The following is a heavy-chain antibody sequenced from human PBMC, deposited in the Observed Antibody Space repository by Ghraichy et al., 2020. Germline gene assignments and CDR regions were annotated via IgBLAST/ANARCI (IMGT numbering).Heavy chain of an antibody. CDR2: ISSSSSHI. J-gene: IGHJ4*02. CDR1: GFTFNTYS. V-gene: IGHV3-21*01. Sequence: GGSLRLSCAASGFTFNTYSMNWVRQAPGKGLEWVSSISSSSSHIYYADSVKGRFTISRDNAKNSLYLQMNSLRAEDTAVYYCARERGYDILTGYYVFDYWGQGTLVTVSS. D-gene: IGHD3-9*01. CDR3: ARERGYDILTGYYVFDY.